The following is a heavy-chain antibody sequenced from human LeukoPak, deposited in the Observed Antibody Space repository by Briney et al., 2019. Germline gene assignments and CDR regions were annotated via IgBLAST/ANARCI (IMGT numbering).Heavy chain of an antibody. J-gene: IGHJ3*02. CDR3: ARKRFHYYDFWSGYYIGAFDI. D-gene: IGHD3-3*01. CDR1: GGSISSYY. CDR2: IYYSGST. Sequence: PSETLSLTCTVSGGSISSYYWSWIRQPPGKGLEWIGYIYYSGSTNYNPSLKSRVTISVDTSKNQFSLKLSSVTAADTAVYYCARKRFHYYDFWSGYYIGAFDIWGQGTMVTVSS. V-gene: IGHV4-59*01.